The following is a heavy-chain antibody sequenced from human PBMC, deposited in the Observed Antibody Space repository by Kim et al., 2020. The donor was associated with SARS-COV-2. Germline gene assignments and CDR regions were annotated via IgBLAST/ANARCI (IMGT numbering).Heavy chain of an antibody. Sequence: GGSLRLSCAASGFSFSNYDMNWVRQAPGKRLEWLSYISSIGRTIYYADSVKGRFTISRDNAKNSLSLQMNSLRVEDTAVYYCARVERLYGMDVWGQGTT. CDR1: GFSFSNYD. CDR2: ISSIGRTI. CDR3: ARVERLYGMDV. D-gene: IGHD1-26*01. V-gene: IGHV3-48*03. J-gene: IGHJ6*02.